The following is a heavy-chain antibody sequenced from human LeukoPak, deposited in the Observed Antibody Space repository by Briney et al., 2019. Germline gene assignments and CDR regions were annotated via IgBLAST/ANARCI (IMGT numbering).Heavy chain of an antibody. V-gene: IGHV3-23*01. Sequence: PGGSLRLSCAASGFTFSSYAMSWVRQAPGKGLEWVSSIGGSGGSTYYADSVKGRFTISRDNSKNTLYLQMNSLRAEDTVVYYCAKVETAAAATLRGFDYWGRGTLVTVSS. CDR1: GFTFSSYA. CDR2: IGGSGGST. D-gene: IGHD6-13*01. CDR3: AKVETAAAATLRGFDY. J-gene: IGHJ4*02.